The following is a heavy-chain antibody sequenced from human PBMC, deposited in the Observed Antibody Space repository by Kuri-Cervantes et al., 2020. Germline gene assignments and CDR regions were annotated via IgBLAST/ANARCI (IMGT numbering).Heavy chain of an antibody. CDR3: ARDSSLGYDFWSGYYTATDY. J-gene: IGHJ4*02. V-gene: IGHV3-7*03. D-gene: IGHD3-3*01. Sequence: GESLKISCAASGFTFSSSWMSWVRQAPGKGLEWVANIKQDGSEKYYVDSVKGRFTISRDNAKNSLYLQMNSLRAEDTAVYYCARDSSLGYDFWSGYYTATDYWGQGTLVTVSS. CDR2: IKQDGSEK. CDR1: GFTFSSSW.